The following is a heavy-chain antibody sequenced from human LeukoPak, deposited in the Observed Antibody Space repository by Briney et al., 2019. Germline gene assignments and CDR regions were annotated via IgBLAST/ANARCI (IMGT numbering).Heavy chain of an antibody. CDR1: GFTFSSYS. Sequence: GGSLRLSCAASGFTFSSYSMNWVRQAPGKGLEWVSSISSSSSYIYYADSVKGRFTISRDNAKNSLYLQMNSLRAEDTAVYYCAKEPIRTRYDILTGLLDYWGQGTLVTVSS. D-gene: IGHD3-9*01. CDR3: AKEPIRTRYDILTGLLDY. V-gene: IGHV3-21*01. CDR2: ISSSSSYI. J-gene: IGHJ4*02.